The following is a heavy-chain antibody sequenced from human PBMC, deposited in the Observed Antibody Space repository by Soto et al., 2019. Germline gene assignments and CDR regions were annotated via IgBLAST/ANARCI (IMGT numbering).Heavy chain of an antibody. CDR1: GFTFSSYA. CDR3: DNSSCHSPSKVVDVHTPLRQSRVK. CDR2: ISGSGGST. Sequence: GGSLRLSCAASGFTFSSYAMSWVRQAPGKGLEWVSAISGSGGSTYYADSVKGRFTISRDNSKNTLHRQMSSLRAKDTAVVYRDNSSCHSPSKVVDVHTPLRQSRVKWGQEILVATSS. D-gene: IGHD2-15*01. J-gene: IGHJ4*01. V-gene: IGHV3-23*01.